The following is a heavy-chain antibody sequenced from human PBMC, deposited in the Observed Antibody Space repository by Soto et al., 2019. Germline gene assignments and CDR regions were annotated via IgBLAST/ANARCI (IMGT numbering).Heavy chain of an antibody. CDR2: IYPSDSDT. V-gene: IGHV5-51*01. J-gene: IGHJ6*02. D-gene: IGHD3-10*01. Sequence: ESLKISCKASGYSFTSYWIGWVRQMPGKGLECMGIIYPSDSDTRYSPSFQGQVTISVDKSISTAYLQWSSLKASDTAMYYCARLNSGDATYYYYGLDVWGQGTTVTVSS. CDR3: ARLNSGDATYYYYGLDV. CDR1: GYSFTSYW.